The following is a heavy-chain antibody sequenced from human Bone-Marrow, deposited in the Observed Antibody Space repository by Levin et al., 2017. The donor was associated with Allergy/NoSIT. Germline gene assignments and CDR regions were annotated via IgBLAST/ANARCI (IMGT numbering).Heavy chain of an antibody. D-gene: IGHD3-22*01. CDR1: GFTFRNHW. V-gene: IGHV3-7*01. Sequence: GESLKISCAASGFTFRNHWMSWARQAPGKGLEWVAVIKEDGSAMSYVDSVRGRFTISRDNARNSLYLQLNSLRPEDAAVYFCATSMIPYFYDYWGQGTLVTVSS. J-gene: IGHJ4*02. CDR3: ATSMIPYFYDY. CDR2: IKEDGSAM.